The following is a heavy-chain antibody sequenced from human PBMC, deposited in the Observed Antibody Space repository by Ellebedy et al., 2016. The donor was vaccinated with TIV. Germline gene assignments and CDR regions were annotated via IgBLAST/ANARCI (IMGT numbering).Heavy chain of an antibody. CDR1: GGSISSSNW. CDR2: IYHSGST. J-gene: IGHJ5*02. V-gene: IGHV4-4*02. D-gene: IGHD3-16*02. CDR3: ARDPAVWGSYRYGSWFDP. Sequence: SETLSLTCAVSGGSISSSNWWSWVRPPPGKGLEWIGEIYHSGSTNYNPSLKSRVTISVDKSKNQFSLKLSSVTAADTAVYYCARDPAVWGSYRYGSWFDPWGQGTLVTASS.